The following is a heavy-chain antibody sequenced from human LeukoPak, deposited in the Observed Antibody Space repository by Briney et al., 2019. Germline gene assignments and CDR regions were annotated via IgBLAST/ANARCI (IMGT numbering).Heavy chain of an antibody. J-gene: IGHJ1*01. CDR1: GYTFTSYY. D-gene: IGHD3-22*01. Sequence: ASVKVSCKASGYTFTSYYMHWVRQAPGQGLEWMGIINPSGGSTSYAQKFQGRVTITTDESTSTAYMELSSLRSEDTAVYYCARAGFVTYDSSGYWSYFQHWGQGTLVTVSS. V-gene: IGHV1-46*01. CDR3: ARAGFVTYDSSGYWSYFQH. CDR2: INPSGGST.